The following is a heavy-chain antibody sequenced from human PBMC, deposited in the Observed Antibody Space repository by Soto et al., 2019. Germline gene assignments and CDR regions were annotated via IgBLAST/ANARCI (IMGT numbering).Heavy chain of an antibody. V-gene: IGHV3-48*03. CDR1: GFTFSSYE. J-gene: IGHJ4*02. CDR3: ARDFSDPYWYYDSSGSIDY. Sequence: EVQLVESGGGLVQPGGSLRLSCAASGFTFSSYEMNWVRQAPGKGLEWVSYISSSGSTIYYADSVKGRFTISRDNAKNSLYLQMNSLTAEDTAVYYCARDFSDPYWYYDSSGSIDYWGQGTLVTVSS. CDR2: ISSSGSTI. D-gene: IGHD3-22*01.